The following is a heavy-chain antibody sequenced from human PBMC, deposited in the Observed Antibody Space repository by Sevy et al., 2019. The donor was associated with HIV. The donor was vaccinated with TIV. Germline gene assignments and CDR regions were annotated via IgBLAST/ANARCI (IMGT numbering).Heavy chain of an antibody. D-gene: IGHD5-12*01. Sequence: GGSLRLSCAASGFTFSSYGMHWVRQAPGKGLEWVAVISYDGSNKYYADSVKGRFTISRDNSKNTLYLQMNSLRAEDTAVYYCAKSLYVDIVATDWGQGTLVTVSS. CDR2: ISYDGSNK. J-gene: IGHJ4*02. V-gene: IGHV3-30*18. CDR1: GFTFSSYG. CDR3: AKSLYVDIVATD.